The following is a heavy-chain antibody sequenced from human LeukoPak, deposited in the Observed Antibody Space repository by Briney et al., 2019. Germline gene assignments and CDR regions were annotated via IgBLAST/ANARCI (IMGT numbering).Heavy chain of an antibody. V-gene: IGHV4-34*01. CDR2: INHSGST. CDR3: ARRRRDDSSGYFRY. J-gene: IGHJ4*02. D-gene: IGHD3-22*01. Sequence: PSETLSLTCAVYGGSFSGYYWSWIRQPPGKGLEWIGEINHSGSTNYNPSLKSRVTISVDTSKNQFSLKLSSVTAADTAVYYCARRRRDDSSGYFRYWGQGTLVTVSS. CDR1: GGSFSGYY.